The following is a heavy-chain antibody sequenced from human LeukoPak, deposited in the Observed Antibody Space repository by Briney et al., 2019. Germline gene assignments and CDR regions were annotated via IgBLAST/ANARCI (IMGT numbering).Heavy chain of an antibody. CDR3: AKEALKYCTNGVCGYFDY. J-gene: IGHJ4*02. Sequence: GGSLRLSCAASGFTFSSYGMHWVRQAPGKGLEWVAVISYDGSNKYYADSVKGRFTISRDNSKNTLYLQMNSLRAEDTAVYYCAKEALKYCTNGVCGYFDYWGQGTLVTVSS. V-gene: IGHV3-30*18. CDR1: GFTFSSYG. CDR2: ISYDGSNK. D-gene: IGHD2-8*01.